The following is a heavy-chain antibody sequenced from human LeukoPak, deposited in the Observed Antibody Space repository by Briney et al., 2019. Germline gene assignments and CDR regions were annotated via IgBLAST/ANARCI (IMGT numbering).Heavy chain of an antibody. D-gene: IGHD5-24*01. Sequence: SDTLSLTCAVCGESLNYYYWSWIRQSPEKGLEWIGEVFDGKTTNYNPSLKSRVTISAVTSSNQFSLNLKSVTAADTAVYYCASGAWATRLHSWAQGTLVIVSS. CDR1: GESLNYYY. V-gene: IGHV4-34*12. J-gene: IGHJ4*02. CDR3: ASGAWATRLHS. CDR2: VFDGKTT.